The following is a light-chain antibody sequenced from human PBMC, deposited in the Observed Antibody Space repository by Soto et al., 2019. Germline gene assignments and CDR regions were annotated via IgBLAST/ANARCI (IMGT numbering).Light chain of an antibody. CDR1: SSDVGGYNY. J-gene: IGLJ2*01. V-gene: IGLV2-8*01. CDR2: EVS. CDR3: SSDAGTLV. Sequence: QSVLTQPPSASGSPGQSVTISCTGTSSDVGGYNYVSWYQQHPGKAPKLMIYEVSKRPSGVPDRFSGSKSGNTASLAVSGLQAEDEADYYCSSDAGTLVFGGGTKLTDL.